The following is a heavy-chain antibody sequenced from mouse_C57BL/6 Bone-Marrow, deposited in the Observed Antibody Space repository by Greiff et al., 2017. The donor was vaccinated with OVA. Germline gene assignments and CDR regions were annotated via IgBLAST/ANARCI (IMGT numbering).Heavy chain of an antibody. V-gene: IGHV1-55*01. CDR1: GYTFTSYW. Sequence: QVQLQQPGAELVKPGASVKMSCKASGYTFTSYWITWVKQRPGQGLEWIGDIYPGSGSTNYNEKFKSKATLTVETSSSTAYLQLSSLTSEDYAVYYCASSNYLYYYAMDYWGQGTSVTVSS. CDR3: ASSNYLYYYAMDY. D-gene: IGHD2-5*01. J-gene: IGHJ4*01. CDR2: IYPGSGST.